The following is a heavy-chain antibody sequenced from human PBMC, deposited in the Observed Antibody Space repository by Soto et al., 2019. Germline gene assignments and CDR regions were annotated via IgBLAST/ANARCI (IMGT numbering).Heavy chain of an antibody. D-gene: IGHD2-2*01. CDR3: ARQRAMPPHFYSGMDV. Sequence: QVHLVQSGAEVKKPGSSVKVSCTASGGTFGSYTVTWVRQAPGQGLEWMGEIIPMFGTASYAQKFQGRVTLTAANSTTTAHMELSSLSSDDTAVYFCARQRAMPPHFYSGMDVWGQGTTVTVSS. CDR1: GGTFGSYT. V-gene: IGHV1-69*06. CDR2: IIPMFGTA. J-gene: IGHJ6*02.